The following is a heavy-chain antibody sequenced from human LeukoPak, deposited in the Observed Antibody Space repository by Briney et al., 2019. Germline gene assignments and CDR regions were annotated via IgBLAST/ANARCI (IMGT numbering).Heavy chain of an antibody. Sequence: GGSLRLSCAASGFTVSDNYMTWVRRAPGKGLEWVSSIYNTGATHYAESVKGRFTISGDNSKNTLFLQMNSLRAEDMAVYYCARIEWERLGRAFDIWGQGAMVTVSS. V-gene: IGHV3-53*01. D-gene: IGHD1-26*01. CDR2: IYNTGAT. J-gene: IGHJ3*02. CDR3: ARIEWERLGRAFDI. CDR1: GFTVSDNY.